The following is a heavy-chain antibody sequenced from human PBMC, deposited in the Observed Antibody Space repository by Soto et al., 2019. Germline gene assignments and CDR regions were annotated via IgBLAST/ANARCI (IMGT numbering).Heavy chain of an antibody. D-gene: IGHD3-3*01. J-gene: IGHJ5*02. V-gene: IGHV3-23*01. CDR3: AKDPANYDFWSDNWFDP. CDR2: ISGSGGST. CDR1: GFTFSSYA. Sequence: GGSLRLSCAASGFTFSSYAMSWFRQAPGKGLEWVSAISGSGGSTYYADSVKGRFTISRDNSKNTLYLQMNSLRAEDTAVYYCAKDPANYDFWSDNWFDPWGQGTLVTVSS.